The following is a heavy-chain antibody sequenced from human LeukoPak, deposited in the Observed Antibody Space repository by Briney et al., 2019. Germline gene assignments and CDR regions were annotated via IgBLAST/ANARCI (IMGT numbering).Heavy chain of an antibody. V-gene: IGHV3-23*01. J-gene: IGHJ3*02. Sequence: GGSLRLSCAASGFTFSNAWMSRVRQAPGKGLEWVSAISGSGGSTYYADSVKGRFTISRDDSKNRLYLQMNSLRAEDTAVYYRAKDLWFGPDTFDIWGQGTMVTVSS. CDR2: ISGSGGST. D-gene: IGHD3-10*01. CDR1: GFTFSNAW. CDR3: AKDLWFGPDTFDI.